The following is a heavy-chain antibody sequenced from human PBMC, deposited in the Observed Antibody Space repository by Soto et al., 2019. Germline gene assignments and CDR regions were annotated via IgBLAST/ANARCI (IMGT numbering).Heavy chain of an antibody. V-gene: IGHV1-24*01. CDR1: GYTLTELS. Sequence: QVQLVQSGAEVKKPGASVKVSCKVSGYTLTELSMHWVRQAPGKGLEWMGGFDPEDGETIYAQKFQGRVTMTEDTSTDTAYMELSSLRSEDTAVYYCATPLSANYYDSSGYYSGFDYWGQGTLVTVSS. CDR3: ATPLSANYYDSSGYYSGFDY. CDR2: FDPEDGET. J-gene: IGHJ4*02. D-gene: IGHD3-22*01.